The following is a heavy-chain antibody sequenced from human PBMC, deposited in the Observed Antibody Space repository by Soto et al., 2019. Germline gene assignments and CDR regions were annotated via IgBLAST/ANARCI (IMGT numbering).Heavy chain of an antibody. Sequence: QVQLVQSGAEVKKPGSSVKVSCKASGGTFSSYAISWVRQAPGQGLEWMGGIIPIFGTANYAQKCQGRVTITADESTSTAYVELSSLRSENTALYYCARIVVPAAREHYYYGMDVWGQGTTVAVSS. D-gene: IGHD2-2*01. V-gene: IGHV1-69*01. CDR2: IIPIFGTA. CDR1: GGTFSSYA. CDR3: ARIVVPAAREHYYYGMDV. J-gene: IGHJ6*02.